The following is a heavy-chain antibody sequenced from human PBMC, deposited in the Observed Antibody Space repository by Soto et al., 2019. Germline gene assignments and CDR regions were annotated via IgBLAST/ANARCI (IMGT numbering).Heavy chain of an antibody. Sequence: QVQLQESGPGLVKPSQTLSLTCTVSGGSISSGGYYWSWIRLPPGKDLEWIGHIYNSGSTYNNPSLKSRVIISVDTSKNQFSLDLISVTAADTAVYYCARGLAGDKVDYWGQGTLVTVSS. CDR1: GGSISSGGYY. CDR3: ARGLAGDKVDY. V-gene: IGHV4-30-4*01. J-gene: IGHJ4*02. CDR2: IYNSGST. D-gene: IGHD6-19*01.